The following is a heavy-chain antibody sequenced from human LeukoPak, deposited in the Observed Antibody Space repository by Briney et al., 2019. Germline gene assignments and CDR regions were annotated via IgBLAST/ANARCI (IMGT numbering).Heavy chain of an antibody. D-gene: IGHD3-22*01. CDR1: GGSISSSSYY. CDR3: ARRGYYYELDY. CDR2: IYYSGST. V-gene: IGHV4-39*01. J-gene: IGHJ4*02. Sequence: SETLSLTCTVSGGSISSSSYYWGWIRLPPGKGLEWIGSIYYSGSTYYNPSLKSRVTISVDTSKNQFSLKLSSVTATDTAVYYCARRGYYYELDYWGQGTLVTVSS.